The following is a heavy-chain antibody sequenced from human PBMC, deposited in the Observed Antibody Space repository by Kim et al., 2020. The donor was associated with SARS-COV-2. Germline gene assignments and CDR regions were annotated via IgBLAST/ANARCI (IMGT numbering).Heavy chain of an antibody. CDR1: GFTFSSHW. D-gene: IGHD3-10*01. Sequence: GGSLRLSCAASGFTFSSHWMSWVRQAPGKGLEWVAQIEQDGSQKFYVDSVKGRFTISRDNAKNSVYLQMNNLRAEDTAVYYCARDNYWGQGTLVTVSS. J-gene: IGHJ4*02. CDR3: ARDNY. V-gene: IGHV3-7*01. CDR2: IEQDGSQK.